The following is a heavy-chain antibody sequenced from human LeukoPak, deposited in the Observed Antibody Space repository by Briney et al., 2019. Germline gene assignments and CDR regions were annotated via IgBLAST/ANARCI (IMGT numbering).Heavy chain of an antibody. CDR2: MNPNSGNT. V-gene: IGHV1-8*01. D-gene: IGHD5-18*01. CDR3: ARTWIQPRSWFDP. Sequence: ASVKVSCKASGYTFTSYDINWVRQATGQGLEWMGWMNPNSGNTGYAQRFQGRVTMTRNTSISTAYMELSSLRSEDTAVYYCARTWIQPRSWFDPWGQGTLVTVSS. CDR1: GYTFTSYD. J-gene: IGHJ5*02.